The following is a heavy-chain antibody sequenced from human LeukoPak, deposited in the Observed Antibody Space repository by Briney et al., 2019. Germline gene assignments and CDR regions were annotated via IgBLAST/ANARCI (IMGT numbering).Heavy chain of an antibody. J-gene: IGHJ3*02. V-gene: IGHV3-48*03. CDR2: ISGSGIK. D-gene: IGHD2-8*01. CDR3: AREDTGVAFDI. CDR1: RFTFSSYE. Sequence: GGSLRLSCAASRFTFSSYEMNWIRQAPGKGLEWVSYISGSGIKHYADSVKGRFTISRDNAKNSLYLQMNSLRVEDTAVYYCAREDTGVAFDIWGQGTTVTV.